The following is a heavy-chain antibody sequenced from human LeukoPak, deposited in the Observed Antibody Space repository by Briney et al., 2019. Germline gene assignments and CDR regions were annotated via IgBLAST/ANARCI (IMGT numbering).Heavy chain of an antibody. Sequence: SETLSLTCTVTGGSISSYYWSWIRQPPGKGLEWIAYIYYSGTTNYNPSLRSRVTISVDTSKNQFSLKLSSVTAADTAVYYCASQGGDYFDYWGQGTLVTVSS. CDR2: IYYSGTT. D-gene: IGHD4-17*01. CDR1: GGSISSYY. V-gene: IGHV4-59*08. CDR3: ASQGGDYFDY. J-gene: IGHJ4*02.